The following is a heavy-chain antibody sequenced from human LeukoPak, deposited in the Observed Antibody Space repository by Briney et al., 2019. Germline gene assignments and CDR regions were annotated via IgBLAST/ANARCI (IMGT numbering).Heavy chain of an antibody. CDR2: ISGSGGST. CDR3: AKEGEDIVVVVAAYYFDY. D-gene: IGHD2-15*01. V-gene: IGHV3-23*01. CDR1: GFTFSSYA. J-gene: IGHJ4*02. Sequence: GGSLRLSCAASGFTFSSYAMSWVRQAPGKGLEWVSTISGSGGSTYYADSVKGRFTISRHNSKNTLYLQMNSLRAEDTAVYYCAKEGEDIVVVVAAYYFDYWGQGTLVTVSS.